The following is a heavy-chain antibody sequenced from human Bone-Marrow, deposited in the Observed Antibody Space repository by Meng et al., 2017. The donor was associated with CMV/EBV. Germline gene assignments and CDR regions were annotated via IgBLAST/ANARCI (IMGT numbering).Heavy chain of an antibody. CDR3: ARGYDYGNYNWFDP. Sequence: ASVKVSCKASGYTFSDFYMYWVRQAPGQGLEWMGKINPNGGTTRYAQKFQGRVTITRDTSTTTVYMELSSLRSDDTAVYYCARGYDYGNYNWFDPWGQGTLVTVSS. CDR2: INPNGGTT. J-gene: IGHJ5*02. V-gene: IGHV1-46*01. D-gene: IGHD4-11*01. CDR1: GYTFSDFY.